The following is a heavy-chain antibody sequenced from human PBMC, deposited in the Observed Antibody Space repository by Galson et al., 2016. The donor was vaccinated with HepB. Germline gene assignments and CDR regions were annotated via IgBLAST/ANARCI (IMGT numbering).Heavy chain of an antibody. D-gene: IGHD6-19*01. CDR1: GSTSNTYS. CDR3: AGGVTGFSSGWYWFAS. V-gene: IGHV1-69*06. CDR2: VGPFFGRP. J-gene: IGHJ5*01. Sequence: SVKVSCKASGSTSNTYSVSWVRQAPGQGLEWMGGVGPFFGRPHYAQKFEDRVTITADKSTRMVYMELSGLKSEDTAVYYCAGGVTGFSSGWYWFASWGQGTLVTVSS.